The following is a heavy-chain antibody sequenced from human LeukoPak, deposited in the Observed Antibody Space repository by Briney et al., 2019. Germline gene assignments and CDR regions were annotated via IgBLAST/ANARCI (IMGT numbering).Heavy chain of an antibody. CDR1: GFTFSSYE. CDR2: IGSSGSTV. CDR3: ARDTLEYSNSPDALDI. Sequence: GGSLRLSCAASGFTFSSYEMNWVRQAPGKGLEWVSYIGSSGSTVYYADSVKGRFTISRDNAKNSLYMQMERRRDEDTAIYYCARDTLEYSNSPDALDIWGQGTMVTVSS. J-gene: IGHJ3*02. D-gene: IGHD4-23*01. V-gene: IGHV3-48*03.